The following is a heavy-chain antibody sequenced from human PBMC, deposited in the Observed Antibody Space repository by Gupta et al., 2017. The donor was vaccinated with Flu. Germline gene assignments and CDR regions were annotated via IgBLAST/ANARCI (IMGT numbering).Heavy chain of an antibody. Sequence: QVQLQESGPGLVKPSQTLSLTCTVPGGSISSGSYYWSWIRQPAGKGLEWIGRIYTSGSTNYNPSLKSRVTISVDTSKNQFSLKLSSVTAADTAVYYCARMATTYLDYWGQGTLVTVSS. CDR2: IYTSGST. CDR1: GGSISSGSYY. CDR3: ARMATTYLDY. V-gene: IGHV4-61*02. D-gene: IGHD5-24*01. J-gene: IGHJ4*02.